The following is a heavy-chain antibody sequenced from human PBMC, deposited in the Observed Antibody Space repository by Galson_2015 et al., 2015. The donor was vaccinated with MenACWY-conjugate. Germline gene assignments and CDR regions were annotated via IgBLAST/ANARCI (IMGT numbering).Heavy chain of an antibody. D-gene: IGHD3-22*01. CDR2: ISSSGNNI. V-gene: IGHV3-48*03. Sequence: LRLCCAASGFTFGSSELNWVRQAPGTGLVGVSYISSSGNNIYYADSVKGRFTISRDNAKNSLYLQMNSLRAEDTAVYYCARGVYDSSGDYFPGGQGTLVTVAS. J-gene: IGHJ1*01. CDR3: ARGVYDSSGDYFP. CDR1: GFTFGSSE.